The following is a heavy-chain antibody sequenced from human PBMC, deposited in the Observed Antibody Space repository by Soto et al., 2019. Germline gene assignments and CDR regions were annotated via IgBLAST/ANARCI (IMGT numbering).Heavy chain of an antibody. CDR2: INPSGGST. CDR1: GYTFTRYY. D-gene: IGHD2-15*01. V-gene: IGHV1-46*01. Sequence: QVQLVQSGAEVKKPGASVKVSCKASGYTFTRYYMHWVRQAPGQGLEWMGLINPSGGSTTYAQKFLGRVIMTRDTSTTTVYMELSSLRSEDTAVYYCARGAVAGTTSDSWGQGTLVTVSS. CDR3: ARGAVAGTTSDS. J-gene: IGHJ4*02.